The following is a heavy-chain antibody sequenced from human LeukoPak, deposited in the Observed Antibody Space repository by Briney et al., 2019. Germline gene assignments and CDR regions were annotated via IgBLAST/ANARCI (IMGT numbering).Heavy chain of an antibody. CDR1: GDSVSSNSAA. D-gene: IGHD3-10*01. V-gene: IGHV6-1*01. Sequence: SQTLSLTCGISGDSVSSNSAAWNWIRQSPSRGLEWLGRTYYRSKWYNDYAVSVKSRITINPDTSKNQFSLQLNSVTPEDTAVYYCAREDAYYGSGSETYILLSYYYYYMDVWGKGTTVTVSS. CDR3: AREDAYYGSGSETYILLSYYYYYMDV. J-gene: IGHJ6*03. CDR2: TYYRSKWYN.